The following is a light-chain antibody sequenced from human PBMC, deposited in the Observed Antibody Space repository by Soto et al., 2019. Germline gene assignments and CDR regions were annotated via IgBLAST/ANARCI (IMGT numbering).Light chain of an antibody. J-gene: IGLJ3*02. V-gene: IGLV1-47*01. CDR3: AAWDDSLSSPV. Sequence: LTQLPSASGTPGQRVTISCSGSSSNIGRNYVCWYQLLPRTAPKLLIHSDNQRPSGVPDRFSGSKSGTSASLAISGLRSEDEGDYYCAAWDDSLSSPVFGGGTKVTVL. CDR1: SSNIGRNY. CDR2: SDN.